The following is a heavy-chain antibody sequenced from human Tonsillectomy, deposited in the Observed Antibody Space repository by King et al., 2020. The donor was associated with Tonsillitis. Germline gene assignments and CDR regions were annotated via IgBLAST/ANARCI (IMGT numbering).Heavy chain of an antibody. J-gene: IGHJ4*02. V-gene: IGHV4-39*01. CDR2: MYYSGTI. D-gene: IGHD1-26*01. Sequence: LQLQESGPGVVKPSETLSLTCTVSGGSISTSDQYWAWIRQPPGKGLEWTGDMYYSGTISHNPSLKSRITISGGTSENRFSLKLSSVTAADTAVYFCARYVSGSFDYWGQGALVTVSS. CDR3: ARYVSGSFDY. CDR1: GGSISTSDQY.